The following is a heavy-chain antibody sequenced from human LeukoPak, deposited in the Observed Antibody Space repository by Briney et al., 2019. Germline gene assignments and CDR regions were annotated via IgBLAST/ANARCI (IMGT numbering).Heavy chain of an antibody. V-gene: IGHV4-59*01. CDR1: GGSISSYY. D-gene: IGHD4-17*01. J-gene: IGHJ4*02. Sequence: SETLSLTCTVSGGSISSYYWSWIRQPPGKGLEWIGYIYYSGSTNYNPSLKSRVTISVDTSKNQFSLKLSSVTAADTAVYYCARAAYGDYELYWGQGTLVTVSS. CDR3: ARAAYGDYELY. CDR2: IYYSGST.